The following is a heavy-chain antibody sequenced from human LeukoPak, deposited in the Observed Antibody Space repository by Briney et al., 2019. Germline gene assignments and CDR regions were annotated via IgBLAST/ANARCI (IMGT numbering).Heavy chain of an antibody. V-gene: IGHV3-30*04. CDR1: GFTFSSYA. CDR3: ATRNYYRSGSYQPPCAY. Sequence: GGSLRLSCAASGFTFSSYAMHWVRQAPGKGLEWVAVISYDGSNKYYADSVKGRFTISRDNSKNTLYLQMNSLRAEDTAVYYCATRNYYRSGSYQPPCAYSAQGSLLTVSS. D-gene: IGHD3-10*01. J-gene: IGHJ4*02. CDR2: ISYDGSNK.